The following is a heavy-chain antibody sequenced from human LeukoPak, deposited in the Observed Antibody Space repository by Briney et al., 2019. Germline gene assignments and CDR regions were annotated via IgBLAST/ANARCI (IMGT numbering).Heavy chain of an antibody. CDR3: TTRSGSYFSDAFDI. CDR2: IRTKTDGGTT. V-gene: IGHV3-15*01. J-gene: IGHJ3*02. CDR1: GFTFINAW. Sequence: GGSLRLSCAASGFTFINAWMSWVRQPPGKGLEWVGRIRTKTDGGTTDYAAPVKGRFTISRDDSKNTLYLQMNSLKTEDTAVYYCTTRSGSYFSDAFDIWGQGTMVTVSS. D-gene: IGHD1-26*01.